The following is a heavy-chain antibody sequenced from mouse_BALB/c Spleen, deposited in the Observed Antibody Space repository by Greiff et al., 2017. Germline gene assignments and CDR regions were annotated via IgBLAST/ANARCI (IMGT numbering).Heavy chain of an antibody. D-gene: IGHD2-14*01. CDR3: ARTGPIGLPQFAY. Sequence: QVQLKQSGAELVRPGSSVKISCKASGYAFSSYWMNWVKQRPGQGLEWIGQIYPGDGDTNYNGKFKGKATLTADKSSSTAYMQLSSLTSEDSAVYFCARTGPIGLPQFAYWGQGTLVTVSA. CDR2: IYPGDGDT. J-gene: IGHJ3*01. CDR1: GYAFSSYW. V-gene: IGHV1-80*01.